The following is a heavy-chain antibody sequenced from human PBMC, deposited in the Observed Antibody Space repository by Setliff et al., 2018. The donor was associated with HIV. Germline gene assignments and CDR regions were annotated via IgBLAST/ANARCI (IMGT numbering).Heavy chain of an antibody. J-gene: IGHJ3*02. V-gene: IGHV4-61*09. CDR1: GGSIGSGSHY. CDR2: IYTTGST. D-gene: IGHD1-26*01. Sequence: LSLTCAVSGGSIGSGSHYWSWIRQPAGKGLEWIGHIYTTGSTNYNPPLKSRVTISADTSNNQFSLRLTTMTAADTAVYYCAKTSVGATGLYAFDIWGQGTMVTVSS. CDR3: AKTSVGATGLYAFDI.